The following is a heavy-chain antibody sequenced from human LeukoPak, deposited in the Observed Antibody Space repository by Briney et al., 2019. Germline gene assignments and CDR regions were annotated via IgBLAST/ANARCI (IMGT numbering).Heavy chain of an antibody. J-gene: IGHJ4*02. Sequence: PGGSLRLSCAASGFTFSSYWMNWVRQAPGKGLEWVANIKQDGSEKHYVDSVKGRFTISRDNAKNSLYLQMNSLRAEDTAVYYCARAGSSWYFDYWGQGTLVTVSS. V-gene: IGHV3-7*01. CDR3: ARAGSSWYFDY. CDR2: IKQDGSEK. D-gene: IGHD6-13*01. CDR1: GFTFSSYW.